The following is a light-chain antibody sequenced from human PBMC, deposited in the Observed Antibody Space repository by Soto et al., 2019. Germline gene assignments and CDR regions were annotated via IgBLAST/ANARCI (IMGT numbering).Light chain of an antibody. CDR2: EVV. CDR3: KSYDGSNTYV. CDR1: KNDIGVYDF. Sequence: QSALTQPPSASGSPGQSVTISCTGTKNDIGVYDFVSWYQHHPGKAPRLIIYEVVQRPSGVPDRFSGSKSGNTASLTVSGLQDAGEADSFCKSYDGSNTYVFGSGTKVTVL. J-gene: IGLJ1*01. V-gene: IGLV2-8*01.